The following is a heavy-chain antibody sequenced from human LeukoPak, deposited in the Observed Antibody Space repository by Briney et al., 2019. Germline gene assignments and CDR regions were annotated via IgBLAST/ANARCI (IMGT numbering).Heavy chain of an antibody. CDR2: IYPGDSDT. D-gene: IGHD5-24*01. CDR3: ARSQGGSNYDY. CDR1: GYSFTNYW. Sequence: GESLKISCKGSGYSFTNYWIGWVRQMPGKGLGWMGVIYPGDSDTRYSPSFQGQVTISADRSISTAYLHWSSLKASDTAMYYCARSQGGSNYDYWGQGTLVTVSS. V-gene: IGHV5-51*01. J-gene: IGHJ4*02.